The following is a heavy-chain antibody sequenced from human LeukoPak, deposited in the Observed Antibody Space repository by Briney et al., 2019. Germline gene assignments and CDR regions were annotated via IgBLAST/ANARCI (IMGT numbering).Heavy chain of an antibody. Sequence: GASVKVSCTASGGTFSSYAISWVRQAPGQGLEWMGGIIPIFGTANYAQKFQGRVTITADKSTSTAYMELSSLRSEDTAVYYCARDRRNYYDSSGYYGDYWGQGTLVTVSS. J-gene: IGHJ4*02. CDR3: ARDRRNYYDSSGYYGDY. V-gene: IGHV1-69*06. CDR2: IIPIFGTA. CDR1: GGTFSSYA. D-gene: IGHD3-22*01.